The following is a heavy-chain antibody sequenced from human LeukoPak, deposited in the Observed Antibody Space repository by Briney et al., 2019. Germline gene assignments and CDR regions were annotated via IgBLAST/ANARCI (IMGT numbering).Heavy chain of an antibody. CDR2: INPNSGGT. Sequence: ASVKVSCKASGYTFTGYYMHRVRQAPGQGLEWMGRINPNSGGTNYAQKFQGRVTMTRDTSISTAYMELSRLRSDDTAVYYCARGLGEIEGSGWYLDYYYYGMDVWGQGTTVTVSS. V-gene: IGHV1-2*06. J-gene: IGHJ6*02. CDR1: GYTFTGYY. CDR3: ARGLGEIEGSGWYLDYYYYGMDV. D-gene: IGHD6-19*01.